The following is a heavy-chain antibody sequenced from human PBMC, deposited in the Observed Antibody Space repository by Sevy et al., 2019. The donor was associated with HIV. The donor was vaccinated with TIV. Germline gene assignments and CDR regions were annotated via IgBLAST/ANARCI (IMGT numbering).Heavy chain of an antibody. J-gene: IGHJ4*02. D-gene: IGHD2-21*02. V-gene: IGHV3-21*01. CDR1: GFTFSSYS. Sequence: GGSLRLSCAASGFTFSSYSMSWVRQAPGKGLEWVSSISSSSSYIYYADSVKGRFTISRDNAKNSLYLQMNSLRAEDTAVYYCARDLSPFYCGGDCSDGYFDYWGQGTLVTVSS. CDR2: ISSSSSYI. CDR3: ARDLSPFYCGGDCSDGYFDY.